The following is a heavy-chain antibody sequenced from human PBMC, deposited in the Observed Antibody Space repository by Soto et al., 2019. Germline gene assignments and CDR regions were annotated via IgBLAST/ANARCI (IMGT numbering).Heavy chain of an antibody. D-gene: IGHD3-22*01. CDR2: IIPKSGDT. CDR1: GYTFIDYY. CDR3: ARGFYDSSGFFYAGWFGP. Sequence: QVHLVQSGAEVKKPGASVNVSCKASGYTFIDYYIHWLRQAPGQGPEWMGWIIPKSGDTKYSEKFPGGVSMTRDTSINTAYMEMTSLRSDDTAVYYCARGFYDSSGFFYAGWFGPWGQGTLVTVSS. J-gene: IGHJ5*02. V-gene: IGHV1-2*02.